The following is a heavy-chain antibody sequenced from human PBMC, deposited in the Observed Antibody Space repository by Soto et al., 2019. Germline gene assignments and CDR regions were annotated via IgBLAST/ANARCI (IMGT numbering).Heavy chain of an antibody. CDR2: ITGIDGRT. D-gene: IGHD2-15*01. J-gene: IGHJ5*02. V-gene: IGHV3-23*01. CDR1: GFTFGNYA. Sequence: GGSLRLSCVGSGFTFGNYAMSWVRQAPGKGLEWVSSITGIDGRTYYADSMKGRFTISRDNPKNTLYLQMNNLRAENTAMFYCAKDRGPYCSGGRCYPPSWFDPWGQGTQVTVSS. CDR3: AKDRGPYCSGGRCYPPSWFDP.